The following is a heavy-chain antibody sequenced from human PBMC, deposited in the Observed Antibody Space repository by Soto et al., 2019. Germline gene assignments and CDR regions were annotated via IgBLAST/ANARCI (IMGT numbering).Heavy chain of an antibody. D-gene: IGHD3-9*01. Sequence: QVQLQQWGAGLLKPSETLSLTCAVYGGSFSGYYCSWIRQPPGKGLEWIGEINHSGSTNYNPSLKSRVTISVDTSKNQFSLKLSSVTAADTAVYYCARALTGYYRLDYWGQGTLVTVSS. CDR1: GGSFSGYY. J-gene: IGHJ4*02. CDR2: INHSGST. V-gene: IGHV4-34*01. CDR3: ARALTGYYRLDY.